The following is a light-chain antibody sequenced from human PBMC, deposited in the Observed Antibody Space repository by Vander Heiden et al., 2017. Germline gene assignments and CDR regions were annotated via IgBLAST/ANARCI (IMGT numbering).Light chain of an antibody. CDR3: QQYDNVPSLT. CDR1: QDISNY. J-gene: IGKJ4*01. V-gene: IGKV1-33*01. Sequence: DIQMTQSPSYLSAFVGDSVTITCQASQDISNYLNWYQQQPGKAPRLLIYDATKLQTGVPSRFSGSGSGTYFTLSISSLQPEDIATYYCQQYDNVPSLTFGGGTKVAMK. CDR2: DAT.